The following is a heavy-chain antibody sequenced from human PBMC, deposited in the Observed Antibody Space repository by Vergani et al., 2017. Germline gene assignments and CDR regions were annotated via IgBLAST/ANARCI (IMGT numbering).Heavy chain of an antibody. V-gene: IGHV3-30*02. D-gene: IGHD3-10*01. CDR3: AKHVRSWGIDY. Sequence: QVQLVESGGGVVQRGGSLRLSCATSGFTLSNYDMQWIRQGPGKGLEFVAFIQFDGINQYYADSVKGRFTLSRDFSKNTLYLQMNSLRTDDTATYYCAKHVRSWGIDYWGQGTQVIVSS. CDR2: IQFDGINQ. CDR1: GFTLSNYD. J-gene: IGHJ4*02.